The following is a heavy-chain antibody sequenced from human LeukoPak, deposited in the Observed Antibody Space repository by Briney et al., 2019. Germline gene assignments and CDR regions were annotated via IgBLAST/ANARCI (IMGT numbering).Heavy chain of an antibody. Sequence: GESLKISCKGSGYTFINYWIGWVRQMPGKGLGWMGIIYPSDSDTRYSPSFRGQVTISADKSISTAYLQWSSLKASDTAMYYCASHDYGDYGTFKFWGQGTLVTVSS. CDR3: ASHDYGDYGTFKF. J-gene: IGHJ4*02. V-gene: IGHV5-51*01. CDR1: GYTFINYW. D-gene: IGHD4-17*01. CDR2: IYPSDSDT.